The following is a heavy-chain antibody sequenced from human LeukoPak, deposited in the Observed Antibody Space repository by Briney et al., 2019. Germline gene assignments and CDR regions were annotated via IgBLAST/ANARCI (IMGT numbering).Heavy chain of an antibody. CDR3: ARSPATPRYYYYGMDV. CDR2: ISYDGSNK. CDR1: GFTFSSYA. D-gene: IGHD1-26*01. Sequence: GGSLRLSCAASGFTFSSYAMHWVRQAPGKGLEWVAVISYDGSNKYYADSVKGRFTISRDNSKNTLYLQMNSLRAEDTAVYYCARSPATPRYYYYGMDVWGQGTTVTVSS. V-gene: IGHV3-30-3*01. J-gene: IGHJ6*02.